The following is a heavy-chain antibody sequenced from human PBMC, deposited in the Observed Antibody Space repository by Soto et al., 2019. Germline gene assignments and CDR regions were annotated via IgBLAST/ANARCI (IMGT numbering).Heavy chain of an antibody. J-gene: IGHJ3*02. D-gene: IGHD6-13*01. CDR1: GGTFSSYT. CDR3: ARGIAAAGRDDAFDI. CDR2: IIPILGIA. V-gene: IGHV1-69*02. Sequence: SVKVSCKASGGTFSSYTISWVRQAPGQGLEWMGRIIPILGIANYAQKYQGRVTITADKSTSTAYMELSSLRSEDTAVYYCARGIAAAGRDDAFDIWGQGTMVTVSS.